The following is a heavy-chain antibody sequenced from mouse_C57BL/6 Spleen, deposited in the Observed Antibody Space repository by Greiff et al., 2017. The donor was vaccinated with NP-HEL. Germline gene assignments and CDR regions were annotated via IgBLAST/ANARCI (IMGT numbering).Heavy chain of an antibody. CDR3: TRFYYYGSSYQG. Sequence: VKLQQSGAELVRPGASVTLSCKASGYTFTDYEMHWVKQTPVHGLEWIGAIDPETGGTAYNQKFKGKAILTADKSSSTAYMELRSLTSEDSAVYYCTRFYYYGSSYQGWGQGTTLTVSS. CDR2: IDPETGGT. D-gene: IGHD1-1*01. J-gene: IGHJ2*01. CDR1: GYTFTDYE. V-gene: IGHV1-15*01.